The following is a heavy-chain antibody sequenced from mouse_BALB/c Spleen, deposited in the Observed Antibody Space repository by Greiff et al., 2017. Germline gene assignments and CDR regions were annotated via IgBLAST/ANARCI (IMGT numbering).Heavy chain of an antibody. CDR3: ASDYGGYRYVDYAMDY. D-gene: IGHD2-14*01. V-gene: IGHV7-3*02. J-gene: IGHJ4*01. CDR2: IRNKANGYTT. CDR1: GFTFTDYY. Sequence: EVKLMESGGGLVQPGGSLRLSCATSGFTFTDYYMSWVRQPPGKALEWLGFIRNKANGYTTEYSASVKGRFTISRDNSTSILNLQMNTLRAEVSATNYCASDYGGYRYVDYAMDYWGQGTSVTVSA.